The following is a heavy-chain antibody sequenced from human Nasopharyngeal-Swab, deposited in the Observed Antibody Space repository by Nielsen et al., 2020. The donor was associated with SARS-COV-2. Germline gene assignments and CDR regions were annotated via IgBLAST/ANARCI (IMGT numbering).Heavy chain of an antibody. CDR3: VRLSIATAGVDY. Sequence: GESLKISCAASGFTLGNYWMSWVRQAPGKGLEWVANINQDGSEKYYLDSVEDRFTISRDNPKNSLYLQMNSLRAEDTAVFYCVRLSIATAGVDYWGQGTLVTVSS. D-gene: IGHD6-13*01. CDR1: GFTLGNYW. J-gene: IGHJ4*02. CDR2: INQDGSEK. V-gene: IGHV3-7*01.